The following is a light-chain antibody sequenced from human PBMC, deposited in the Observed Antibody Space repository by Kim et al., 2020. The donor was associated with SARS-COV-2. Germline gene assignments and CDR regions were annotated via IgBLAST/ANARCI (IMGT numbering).Light chain of an antibody. Sequence: LSPGERATLSRRASQSVSSYLVWYQQKPGQAPRLLIYDASNRATVIPARFSGSGSGSDFTLTISSLEPEDFAVYYCQQRSNWPITFGQGTRLEIK. CDR1: QSVSSY. CDR3: QQRSNWPIT. J-gene: IGKJ5*01. CDR2: DAS. V-gene: IGKV3-11*01.